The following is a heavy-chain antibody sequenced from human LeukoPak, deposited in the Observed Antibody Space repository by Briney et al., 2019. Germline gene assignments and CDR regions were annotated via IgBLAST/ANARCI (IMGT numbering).Heavy chain of an antibody. D-gene: IGHD2-15*01. V-gene: IGHV4-39*07. J-gene: IGHJ4*02. CDR2: IYTSGST. Sequence: SETLSLTCTVSGGSISSSSYYWGWIRQPPGKGLEWIGSIYTSGSTNYNPSLKSRVTMSVDTSKNQFSLKLSSVTAADTAVYYCARATLGNFDYWGQGTLVTVSS. CDR1: GGSISSSSYY. CDR3: ARATLGNFDY.